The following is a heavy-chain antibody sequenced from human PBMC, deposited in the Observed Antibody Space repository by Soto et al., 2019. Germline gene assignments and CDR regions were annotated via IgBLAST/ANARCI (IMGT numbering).Heavy chain of an antibody. Sequence: QVQLQESGPGLVKPSETLSLTCTVSGGSISSYYWSWXXXXXXXXXEWIGYIYYSGSTNYNPSLXXXXXXXXXXXXXXXXXXXXXXXXXXXXXXXXXXXXXXXXXXXXXXXXXXDYWGQGTLVTVSS. CDR1: GGSISSYY. CDR3: XXXXXXXXXXXXXXXXXXDY. J-gene: IGHJ4*02. V-gene: IGHV4-59*01. CDR2: IYYSGST.